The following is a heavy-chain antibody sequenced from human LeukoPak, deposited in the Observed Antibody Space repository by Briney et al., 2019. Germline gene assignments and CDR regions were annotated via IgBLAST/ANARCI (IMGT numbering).Heavy chain of an antibody. Sequence: SETLSLTCSVSGDSISGYYWSWIRQPPGKGLEWIGYIYYTGSTNYNPSLKGRVTMSIDTSKNQFSLKLSSVTAADTAVYCCASLPYSRSPLFDLWGQGTLVTVSS. D-gene: IGHD6-6*01. V-gene: IGHV4-59*01. CDR2: IYYTGST. CDR1: GDSISGYY. CDR3: ASLPYSRSPLFDL. J-gene: IGHJ4*02.